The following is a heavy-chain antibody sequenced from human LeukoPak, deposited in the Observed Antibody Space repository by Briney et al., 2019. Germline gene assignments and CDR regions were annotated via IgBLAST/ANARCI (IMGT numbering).Heavy chain of an antibody. CDR1: GGSVSSGSYH. J-gene: IGHJ4*02. Sequence: SETLSLTCTVSGGSVSSGSYHWSWIRQPPGKGLEYIGYIYYSGSTNYNPSLKSRVTISLDTSKNQFSLNLRSVTAADTAVYYCARRDYALDYWGQGTLATVSS. CDR2: IYYSGST. D-gene: IGHD4-17*01. CDR3: ARRDYALDY. V-gene: IGHV4-61*01.